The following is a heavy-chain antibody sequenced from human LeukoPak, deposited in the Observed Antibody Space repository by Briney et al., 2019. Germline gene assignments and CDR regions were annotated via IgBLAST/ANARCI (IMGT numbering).Heavy chain of an antibody. CDR3: ARQYSGFDY. Sequence: CXXXXXTXXTYWXAWXRQMPXKGLEWMGIIYPGDSDTRYSPSFQGQVTISADKSISTAYLQWSSLKASDTAMYYCARQYSGFDYWGQGTLVTVSS. CDR2: IYPGDSDT. CDR1: XXTXXTYW. V-gene: IGHV5-51*01. J-gene: IGHJ4*02. D-gene: IGHD5-12*01.